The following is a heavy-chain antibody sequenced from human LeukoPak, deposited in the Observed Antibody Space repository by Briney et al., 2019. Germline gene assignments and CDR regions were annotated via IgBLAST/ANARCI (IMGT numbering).Heavy chain of an antibody. CDR2: IYYSGST. V-gene: IGHV4-38-2*02. J-gene: IGHJ4*02. D-gene: IGHD5-12*01. CDR1: GYSISSGYY. CDR3: ARESYSGYDSSIDY. Sequence: SETLSLTCTVSGYSISSGYYWGWIRQPPGKGLEWIGYIYYSGSTNYNPSLKSRVTISVDTSKNQFSLKLSSVTAADTAVYYCARESYSGYDSSIDYWGQGTLVTVSS.